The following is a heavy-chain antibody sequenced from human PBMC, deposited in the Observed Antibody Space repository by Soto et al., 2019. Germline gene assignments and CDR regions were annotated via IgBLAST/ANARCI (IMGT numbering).Heavy chain of an antibody. CDR1: GFTFTSYS. CDR3: ARDDSFAFDI. Sequence: EVQLVESGGGLVQPGGSLRLSCAASGFTFTSYSMNWVRQAPGKGLXXXSYIRGTTHYADSVKGRFTISRDNARSSLYLQMNSLRADDTAVYYCARDDSFAFDIWGQGTMVTVSS. V-gene: IGHV3-48*01. D-gene: IGHD2-21*01. J-gene: IGHJ3*02. CDR2: IRGTT.